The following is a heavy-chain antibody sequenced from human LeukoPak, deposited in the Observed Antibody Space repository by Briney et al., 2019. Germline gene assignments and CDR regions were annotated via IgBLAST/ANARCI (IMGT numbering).Heavy chain of an antibody. Sequence: GGSLRLSCAASGFTFSSYAMHWVGQAPGKGLEWVAVISYDGSNKYYADSVKGRFTISRDNSKNTLYLQMNSLRAEDTAVYYCARDTYSSGLFDYWGQGTLVTVSS. CDR2: ISYDGSNK. CDR1: GFTFSSYA. D-gene: IGHD6-19*01. J-gene: IGHJ4*02. CDR3: ARDTYSSGLFDY. V-gene: IGHV3-30*04.